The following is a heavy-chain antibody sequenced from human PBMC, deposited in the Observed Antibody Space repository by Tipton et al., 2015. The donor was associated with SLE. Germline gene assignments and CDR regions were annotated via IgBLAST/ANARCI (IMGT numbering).Heavy chain of an antibody. V-gene: IGHV3-30*04. Sequence: RSLRLSCAASGFTFSNYAMHWVRQAPGKGLEWVALISYDGSNKYYADSVKGRFTISRDNSKNTLYLQMNSLRAEDTAVYYCARDLVGAYYYMDVWGKGTTVTVSS. CDR1: GFTFSNYA. CDR2: ISYDGSNK. D-gene: IGHD2-8*02. J-gene: IGHJ6*03. CDR3: ARDLVGAYYYMDV.